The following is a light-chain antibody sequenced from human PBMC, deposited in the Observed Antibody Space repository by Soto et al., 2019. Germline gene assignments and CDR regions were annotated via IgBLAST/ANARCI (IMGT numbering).Light chain of an antibody. Sequence: IVLTQSPATLSLSPGERATLSCRASQSVSSYLAWYQHKPGQAPRLLIYEASNRATGIPARFSGSGSGTDFTLTISSLEPEDFAVYYCQQRSNWPPLTFGGGTKVEIK. CDR2: EAS. J-gene: IGKJ4*01. CDR1: QSVSSY. CDR3: QQRSNWPPLT. V-gene: IGKV3-11*01.